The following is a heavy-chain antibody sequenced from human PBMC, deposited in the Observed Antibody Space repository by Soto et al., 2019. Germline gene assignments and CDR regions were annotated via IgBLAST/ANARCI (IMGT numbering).Heavy chain of an antibody. D-gene: IGHD1-7*01. CDR1: GFTFSDYY. CDR2: SRDKGTSYST. Sequence: EVQLVESGGGLVQPGGSLRLSCAGSGFTFSDYYIDWVRQAPGKGLEWVGRSRDKGTSYSTDYAASVKGRFTVSRDASKNSLYLQMNSLKTEDTALYCTRSIPGTTSSDYWGQGTLVTVSS. CDR3: RSIPGTTSSDY. V-gene: IGHV3-72*01. J-gene: IGHJ4*02.